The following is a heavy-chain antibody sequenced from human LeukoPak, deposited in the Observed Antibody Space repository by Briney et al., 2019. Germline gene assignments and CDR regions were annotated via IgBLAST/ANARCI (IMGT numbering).Heavy chain of an antibody. J-gene: IGHJ4*02. CDR3: AKEGRVATIFDYFDY. Sequence: GGSLRLSCAASGFTFSTYAMSWVRQAPGKGLKWVSAISGSGGSPYYADSVKGRFTISRDNSKNTLYLQMNSLRAEDTAVYYCAKEGRVATIFDYFDYWGQGTLVTVSS. CDR2: ISGSGGSP. CDR1: GFTFSTYA. D-gene: IGHD5-12*01. V-gene: IGHV3-23*01.